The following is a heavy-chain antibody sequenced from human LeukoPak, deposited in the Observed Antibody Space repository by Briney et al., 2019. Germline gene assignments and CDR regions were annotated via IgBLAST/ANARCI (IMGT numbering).Heavy chain of an antibody. Sequence: GGSLRLSCAASGFTFSSYDMHWVRQATGKGLEWVSAISTAGDTYYPGSVKGRFTISRENAKNSLYLQMNSLRAGDTAVYYCARGTGTTYDDAFDIWGQGTMVTVSS. J-gene: IGHJ3*02. CDR1: GFTFSSYD. CDR3: ARGTGTTYDDAFDI. CDR2: ISTAGDT. V-gene: IGHV3-13*01. D-gene: IGHD1-1*01.